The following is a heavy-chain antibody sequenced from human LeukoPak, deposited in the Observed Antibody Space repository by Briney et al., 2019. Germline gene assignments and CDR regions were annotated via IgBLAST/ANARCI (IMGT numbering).Heavy chain of an antibody. CDR3: ARVGCSGGSCYSDDY. J-gene: IGHJ4*02. V-gene: IGHV7-4-1*02. CDR2: INTNTGNP. CDR1: GYTFTSYA. Sequence: ASVKVSCKASGYTFTSYAMNWVRQAPGQGLEWMGWINTNTGNPTYAQGFTGRFVFSLDTCVSTAYLQISGLKAEDTAVYYCARVGCSGGSCYSDDYWGQGTLVTVSS. D-gene: IGHD2-15*01.